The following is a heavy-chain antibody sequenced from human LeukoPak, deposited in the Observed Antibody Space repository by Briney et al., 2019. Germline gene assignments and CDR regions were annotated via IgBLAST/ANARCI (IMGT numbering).Heavy chain of an antibody. D-gene: IGHD5-18*01. V-gene: IGHV3-23*01. J-gene: IGHJ4*02. Sequence: GGSLRLSCAASGFTFSSYAMSWVRQAPGKGLEWVSVISGSGGSTYYPDSVWGRFTISRDNSENTLYLQMNSLRAEDTAVYFCAKSEGGVNTAMAYWGQGTLVTVSS. CDR1: GFTFSSYA. CDR2: ISGSGGST. CDR3: AKSEGGVNTAMAY.